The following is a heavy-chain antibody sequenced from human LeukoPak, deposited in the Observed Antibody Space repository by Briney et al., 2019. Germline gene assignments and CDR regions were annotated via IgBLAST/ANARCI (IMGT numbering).Heavy chain of an antibody. CDR2: IFHSGTT. V-gene: IGHV4-39*07. J-gene: IGHJ4*02. CDR3: ARDQRDYDSSGSSDY. CDR1: GDTISTSFYY. D-gene: IGHD3-22*01. Sequence: SETLSLTCTVSGDTISTSFYYWDWIRQPPGKGLEWIGGIFHSGTTYYNPSLKSRVTMSVDTSKNQFSLKLSSVTAADTAVYYCARDQRDYDSSGSSDYWGQGTLVTVSS.